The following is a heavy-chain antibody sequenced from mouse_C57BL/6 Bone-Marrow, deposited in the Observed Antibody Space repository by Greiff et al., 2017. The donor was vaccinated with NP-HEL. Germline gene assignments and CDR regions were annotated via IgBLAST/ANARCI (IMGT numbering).Heavy chain of an antibody. Sequence: EVNVVESGGGLVKPGGSLKLSCAASGFTFSSYAMSWVRQTPEKRLEWVATISDGGSYTYYPDNVKGRFTISRDNAKNNLYLQMSHLKSEDTAMYYCARDPLYYGSSWFAYWGKGTLVTVSA. CDR3: ARDPLYYGSSWFAY. J-gene: IGHJ3*01. D-gene: IGHD1-1*01. CDR2: ISDGGSYT. CDR1: GFTFSSYA. V-gene: IGHV5-4*01.